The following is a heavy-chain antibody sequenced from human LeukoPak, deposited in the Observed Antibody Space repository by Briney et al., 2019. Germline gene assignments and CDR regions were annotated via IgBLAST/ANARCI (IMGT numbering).Heavy chain of an antibody. D-gene: IGHD5-18*01. J-gene: IGHJ4*02. CDR1: GYTFTSYY. CDR2: INPSGGST. V-gene: IGHV1-46*01. Sequence: GASVKVSCKASGYTFTSYYMHWVRQAPGQGLEWMGIINPSGGSTSYAQKFQGRVTMTRDMSTSTVYMELSSLRSEDTAVYYCARDLTVKPTDTAMATNVPWGQGTLVTVSS. CDR3: ARDLTVKPTDTAMATNVP.